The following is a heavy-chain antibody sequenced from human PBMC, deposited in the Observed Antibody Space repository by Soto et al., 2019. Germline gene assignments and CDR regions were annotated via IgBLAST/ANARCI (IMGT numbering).Heavy chain of an antibody. J-gene: IGHJ4*02. CDR1: CGSIISSSYY. V-gene: IGHV4-39*01. Sequence: SETLSLTCTFSCGSIISSSYYWGWIRQPPGKGLEWIGSIYYSGSTYYNPSLKSRVTISVDTSKNQFSLKLSSVTAADTAVYYCARSHVLRYFDWLLYFDYWGQGTLVTVSS. CDR2: IYYSGST. CDR3: ARSHVLRYFDWLLYFDY. D-gene: IGHD3-9*01.